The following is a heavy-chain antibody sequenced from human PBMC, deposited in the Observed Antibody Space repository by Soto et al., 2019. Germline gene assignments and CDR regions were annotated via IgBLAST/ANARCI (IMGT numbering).Heavy chain of an antibody. CDR1: GGSISSGDYY. D-gene: IGHD3-22*01. Sequence: PSETLSLTCTVSGGSISSGDYYWSWIRQPPGKGLEGIGYIYYSGSTYYNPSLKSRVTISVDTSKNQFSLKLSSVTAADTAVYYCASAADRGLITMVVVVKLGFDLWGRGTLVTVSS. V-gene: IGHV4-30-4*01. CDR3: ASAADRGLITMVVVVKLGFDL. J-gene: IGHJ2*01. CDR2: IYYSGST.